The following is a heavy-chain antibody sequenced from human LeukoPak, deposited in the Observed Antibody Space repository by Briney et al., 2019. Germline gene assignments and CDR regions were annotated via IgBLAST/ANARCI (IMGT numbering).Heavy chain of an antibody. CDR2: IYYSGST. CDR1: GGSISSYY. Sequence: SETLSLTCTVSGGSISSYYWSWTRQPPGKGLEWIGYIYYSGSTNYNPSLKSRVTISVDTSKNQFSLKLSSVTAADTAVYYCVRGGPPITIFGVVISWFDPWGQGTLVTVSS. CDR3: VRGGPPITIFGVVISWFDP. D-gene: IGHD3-3*01. V-gene: IGHV4-59*01. J-gene: IGHJ5*02.